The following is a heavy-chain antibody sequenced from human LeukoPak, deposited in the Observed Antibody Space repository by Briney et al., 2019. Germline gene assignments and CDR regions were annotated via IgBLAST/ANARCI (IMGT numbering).Heavy chain of an antibody. J-gene: IGHJ4*02. CDR2: IYSGGST. CDR1: GFTVSSKY. D-gene: IGHD4-17*01. V-gene: IGHV3-66*01. CDR3: ASCPEHYGVFRRNYFDY. Sequence: GGSLRLSCAASGFTVSSKYMSWVRQAPGKGLEWVSVIYSGGSTYHADSVKGRFTISRDNSKNTLYLQMNSLRAEDTAVYYCASCPEHYGVFRRNYFDYWGQGTLVTVSS.